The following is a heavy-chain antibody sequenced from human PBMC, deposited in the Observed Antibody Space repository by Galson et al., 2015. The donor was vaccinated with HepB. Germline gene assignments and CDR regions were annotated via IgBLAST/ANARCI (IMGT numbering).Heavy chain of an antibody. Sequence: SLRLSCAASGFTFSSYAMHWVRQAPGKGLEYVSAISSNGGSTYYANSVKGRFTISRDNSKNTLYLQMGSLRAEDMAVYYCARDFYYDSSGYYYSWYFDLWGRGTLVTVSS. CDR3: ARDFYYDSSGYYYSWYFDL. J-gene: IGHJ2*01. CDR2: ISSNGGST. D-gene: IGHD3-22*01. CDR1: GFTFSSYA. V-gene: IGHV3-64*01.